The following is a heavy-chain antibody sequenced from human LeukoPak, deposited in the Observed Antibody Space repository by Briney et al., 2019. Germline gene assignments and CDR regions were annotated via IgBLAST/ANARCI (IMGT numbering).Heavy chain of an antibody. CDR3: ARDPPGGSDSWYFDL. Sequence: GGSLRLSCAASGFTFSSYSMNWVPHAPGKGLEWVSSITSSSSYIFYADSVKGRFTISRDNAKNSLYLQMNSLRAEDTAVYYCARDPPGGSDSWYFDLWGRGTLVTVSS. CDR1: GFTFSSYS. D-gene: IGHD1-26*01. J-gene: IGHJ2*01. V-gene: IGHV3-21*01. CDR2: ITSSSSYI.